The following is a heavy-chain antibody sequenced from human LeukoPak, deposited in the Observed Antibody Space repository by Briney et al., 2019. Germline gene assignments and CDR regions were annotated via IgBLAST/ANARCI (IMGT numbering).Heavy chain of an antibody. J-gene: IGHJ4*02. V-gene: IGHV1-8*01. Sequence: ASVKVSCKASGYIFTRYDINWVRQAPGQGLEWMGWMNPNTGNTVYAQKFQGRVTMTRNTSISTAYMELSSLRSEDTAVYYCARGLYSGSRRAGFDYWGQGTLVTVSS. CDR3: ARGLYSGSRRAGFDY. D-gene: IGHD1-26*01. CDR2: MNPNTGNT. CDR1: GYIFTRYD.